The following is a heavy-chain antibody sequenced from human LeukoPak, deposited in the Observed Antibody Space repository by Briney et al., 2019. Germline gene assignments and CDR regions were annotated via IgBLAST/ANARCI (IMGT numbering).Heavy chain of an antibody. CDR3: ARKTDSSGSGDY. CDR1: GYTFTSYG. CDR2: INPSGGST. Sequence: ASVKVSCKASGYTFTSYGISWVRQAPGQGLEWMGIINPSGGSTSYAQKFEGRVTMTRDTSTSTVYMELSSLRSEDTAVYYCARKTDSSGSGDYWGQGTLVTVSS. V-gene: IGHV1-46*01. D-gene: IGHD3-22*01. J-gene: IGHJ4*02.